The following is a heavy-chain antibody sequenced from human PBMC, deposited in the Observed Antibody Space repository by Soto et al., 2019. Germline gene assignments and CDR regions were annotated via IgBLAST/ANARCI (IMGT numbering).Heavy chain of an antibody. CDR2: INPNSGGT. V-gene: IGHV1-2*02. Sequence: GASVKVSCKASGYTFTGYYMHWVRQAPGQGLEWMGWINPNSGGTDYAQKFQGRVTMTRDTSISTAYMELSRLRSDDTAVYYCASLCWSGCENWFDPWGQGTLVTGSS. J-gene: IGHJ5*02. CDR1: GYTFTGYY. D-gene: IGHD2-15*01. CDR3: ASLCWSGCENWFDP.